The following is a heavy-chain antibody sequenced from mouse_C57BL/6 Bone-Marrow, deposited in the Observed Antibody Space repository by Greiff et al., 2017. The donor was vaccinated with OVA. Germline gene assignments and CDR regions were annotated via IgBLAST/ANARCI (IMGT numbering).Heavy chain of an antibody. CDR1: GFTFSSYG. Sequence: EVQLVESGGDLVKPGGSLKLSCAASGFTFSSYGMSWVRQTPDKRLEWVATISSGGSYTYYPDSVKGRFTISRDNAKNTLYLQMSSLKSEDTAMYYCARHSPLYYGSSYGYFDVWGTGTTVTVSS. CDR3: ARHSPLYYGSSYGYFDV. V-gene: IGHV5-6*01. D-gene: IGHD1-1*01. CDR2: ISSGGSYT. J-gene: IGHJ1*03.